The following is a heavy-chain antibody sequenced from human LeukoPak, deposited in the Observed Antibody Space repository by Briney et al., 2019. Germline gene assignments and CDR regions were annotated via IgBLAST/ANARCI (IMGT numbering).Heavy chain of an antibody. J-gene: IGHJ5*02. V-gene: IGHV4-59*01. CDR1: GGSISSYY. Sequence: SETLSLTCTVSGGSISSYYWSWIRQPPGKELEWIGYIYYSGSTNYNPSLKSRVTISVDTSKNQFSLKLSSVTAADTAVYYCARDRGGRGYDLRWFDPWGQGTLVTVSS. CDR3: ARDRGGRGYDLRWFDP. D-gene: IGHD5-12*01. CDR2: IYYSGST.